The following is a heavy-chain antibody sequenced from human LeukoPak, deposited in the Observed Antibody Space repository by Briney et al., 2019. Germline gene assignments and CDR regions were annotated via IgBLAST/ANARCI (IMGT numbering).Heavy chain of an antibody. Sequence: GGSLRLSCAASGFTFSSYSMNWVRQAPGKGLEWVSYISSSSSTIYYADSVKGRFIISRDNAKNSLYLQMNSLRAEDTAVYYCARVFYDSRGYYYLSYWGQGTLVTVSS. D-gene: IGHD3-22*01. J-gene: IGHJ4*02. V-gene: IGHV3-48*04. CDR1: GFTFSSYS. CDR2: ISSSSSTI. CDR3: ARVFYDSRGYYYLSY.